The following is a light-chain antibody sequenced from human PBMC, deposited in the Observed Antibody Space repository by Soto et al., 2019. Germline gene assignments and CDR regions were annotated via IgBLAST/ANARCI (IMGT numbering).Light chain of an antibody. Sequence: EIEMTQSPATLSVSPGERATLSCRASQSVSSNLAWYQQKPGQAPRLLIYGASTRATGIPARFSGSGSGTEFTLTISSLQSEDFAVYYCQQYNNWPPFTFGPGTKVDI. CDR3: QQYNNWPPFT. CDR2: GAS. CDR1: QSVSSN. J-gene: IGKJ3*01. V-gene: IGKV3-15*01.